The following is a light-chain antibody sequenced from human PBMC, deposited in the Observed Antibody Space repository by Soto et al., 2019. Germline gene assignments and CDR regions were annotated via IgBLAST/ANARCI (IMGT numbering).Light chain of an antibody. CDR1: QSISSW. CDR3: QQYNDNWT. Sequence: DIQMTQSPSTLSASVGDRVTITCRASQSISSWLAWYQQKPGTAPKLLIYKASTLQSGVPSRFSGSGSGTEFTLTISSLQPDDSATYYCQQYNDNWTFGQGTMV. V-gene: IGKV1-5*03. J-gene: IGKJ1*01. CDR2: KAS.